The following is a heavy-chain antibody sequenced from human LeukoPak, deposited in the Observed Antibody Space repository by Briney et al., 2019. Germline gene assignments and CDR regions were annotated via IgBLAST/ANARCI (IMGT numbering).Heavy chain of an antibody. CDR2: IYSGGST. CDR1: GFTVSSNY. Sequence: GGSLRLSCAASGFTVSSNYMTWVRQAPGKGLEWVSVIYSGGSTYYADTVKGRFTISRDNSENTLYLQMNSLRAEDTAVYYCARDRKEWGRYGMDVWGQGTTVTVSS. CDR3: ARDRKEWGRYGMDV. D-gene: IGHD3-3*01. V-gene: IGHV3-53*01. J-gene: IGHJ6*02.